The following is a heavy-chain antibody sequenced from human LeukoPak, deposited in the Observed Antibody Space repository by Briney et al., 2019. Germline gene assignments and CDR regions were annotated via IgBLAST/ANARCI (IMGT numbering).Heavy chain of an antibody. D-gene: IGHD5-18*01. CDR3: ARDSGLSGYSYGQPFDI. CDR2: ISAYNGNT. CDR1: GYTFTSYG. J-gene: IGHJ3*02. Sequence: SVKVSCKASGYTFTSYGISWVRQAPGRGLEWMGWISAYNGNTNYAQKLQGRVTMTTDTSTSTAYMELRSLRSDDTAVYYCARDSGLSGYSYGQPFDIWGQGTMVTVSS. V-gene: IGHV1-18*04.